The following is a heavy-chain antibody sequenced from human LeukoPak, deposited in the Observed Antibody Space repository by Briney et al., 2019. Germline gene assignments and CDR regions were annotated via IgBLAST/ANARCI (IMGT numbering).Heavy chain of an antibody. CDR3: ARDRITGTTSDVRYFDY. V-gene: IGHV1-69*05. CDR1: GGTFSSYA. CDR2: IIPIFGTA. Sequence: SVKVSWKASGGTFSSYAISWVRQAPGQGLEWMGRIIPIFGTANYAQKFQGRVTITTDESTSTAYMELSSLRSEDTAVYYCARDRITGTTSDVRYFDYWGQGTLVTVSS. D-gene: IGHD1-7*01. J-gene: IGHJ4*02.